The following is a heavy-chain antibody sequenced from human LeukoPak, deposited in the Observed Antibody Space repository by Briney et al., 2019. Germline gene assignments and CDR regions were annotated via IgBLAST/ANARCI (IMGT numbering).Heavy chain of an antibody. D-gene: IGHD3-3*02. CDR1: GFTYSNVW. Sequence: GGSLRLSCAASGFTYSNVWMNWVRQAPGKGLEWVGRIKTNAEGGSLDYTAPVKGRFTISRDDSKNTLYLQMDSLEVEDTGMYYCTTGIDDEGGYWGQGTLVTVSS. J-gene: IGHJ4*02. CDR2: IKTNAEGGSL. V-gene: IGHV3-15*07. CDR3: TTGIDDEGGY.